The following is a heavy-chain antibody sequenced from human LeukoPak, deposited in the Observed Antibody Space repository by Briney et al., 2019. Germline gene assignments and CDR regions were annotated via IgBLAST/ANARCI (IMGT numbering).Heavy chain of an antibody. D-gene: IGHD2-2*01. J-gene: IGHJ4*02. CDR3: AKRIGSCNSISCLYFDH. CDR2: ISGSGGST. V-gene: IGHV3-23*01. CDR1: GFTFSGYA. Sequence: PGGSLRLSCAASGFTFSGYAMSWVRQAPGKGLERVSTISGSGGSTYYADSVKGRFTISRDNSRYTVYLQMNSLRAEDTATYYCAKRIGSCNSISCLYFDHWGQGALVTVSS.